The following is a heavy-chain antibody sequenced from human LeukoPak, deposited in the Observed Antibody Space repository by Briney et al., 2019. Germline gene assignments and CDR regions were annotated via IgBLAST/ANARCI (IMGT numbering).Heavy chain of an antibody. CDR1: GYSISNGYY. V-gene: IGHV4-38-2*02. Sequence: SETLSLTCTVSGYSISNGYYWGWIRQPPGKGLEWVGSIYHRGSTHYNPSLRSRVTISLDRSKKKFSLKLTSVTAADTAVYYCARDGYNPVAFDIWGQGTVVTVSS. J-gene: IGHJ3*02. CDR3: ARDGYNPVAFDI. D-gene: IGHD5-24*01. CDR2: IYHRGST.